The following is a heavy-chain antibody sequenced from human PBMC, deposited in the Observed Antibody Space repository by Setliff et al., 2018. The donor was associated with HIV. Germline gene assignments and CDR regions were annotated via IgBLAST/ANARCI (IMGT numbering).Heavy chain of an antibody. V-gene: IGHV3-23*01. J-gene: IGHJ4*02. CDR2: ITGSGGNT. D-gene: IGHD3-22*01. CDR1: GFTFGGFA. Sequence: GESLKISCVPSGFTFGGFAMSWVRQAPGRGLEWVSAITGSGGNTYYADSVKGRFTISRDNAKNSLYLQMNSLRAEDTAVYYCARDAYDSSGYYYSLDYWGQGTLVTVSS. CDR3: ARDAYDSSGYYYSLDY.